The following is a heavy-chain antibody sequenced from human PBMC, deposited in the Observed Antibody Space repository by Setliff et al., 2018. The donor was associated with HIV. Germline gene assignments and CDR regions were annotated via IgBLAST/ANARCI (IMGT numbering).Heavy chain of an antibody. CDR1: GFTFSSYS. Sequence: SLRLSCAASGFTFSSYSMNWVRQAPGKGLEWVAVIWFDGSKKYYTDSVKGRFTISRDNAKKSLYLQMNSLRAEDTAVYYCARGVDLLTAPSYYYYYMDVWGKGTTVTVSS. CDR2: IWFDGSKK. CDR3: ARGVDLLTAPSYYYYYMDV. D-gene: IGHD3-9*01. J-gene: IGHJ6*03. V-gene: IGHV3-33*08.